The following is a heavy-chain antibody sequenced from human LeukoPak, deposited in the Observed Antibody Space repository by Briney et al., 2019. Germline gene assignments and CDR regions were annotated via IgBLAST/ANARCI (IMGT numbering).Heavy chain of an antibody. Sequence: PGGFLRLSCAASGFTFSSYWMSWVRQAPGKGLEWVANIKQDGSEKYYVDSVKGRFTISRDNAKNSPYLQMNSLRAEDTAVYYCASPPTAMVINWGQGTLVTVSS. D-gene: IGHD5-18*01. CDR2: IKQDGSEK. V-gene: IGHV3-7*01. J-gene: IGHJ4*02. CDR3: ASPPTAMVIN. CDR1: GFTFSSYW.